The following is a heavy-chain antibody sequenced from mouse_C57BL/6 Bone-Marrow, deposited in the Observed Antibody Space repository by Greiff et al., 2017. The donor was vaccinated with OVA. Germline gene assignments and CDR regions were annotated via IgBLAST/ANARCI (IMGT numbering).Heavy chain of an antibody. Sequence: QLQQSGAELVRPGASVKLSCKASGYTFTSYGISWVKQRTGQGLEWIGEIYPRSGNTYYNEKFKGKGTLTADKSSRTAYMELRSLTSEDSAVYFCARDLGLYWYFDVWGTGTTVTVSS. CDR2: IYPRSGNT. V-gene: IGHV1-81*01. CDR1: GYTFTSYG. CDR3: ARDLGLYWYFDV. D-gene: IGHD4-1*01. J-gene: IGHJ1*03.